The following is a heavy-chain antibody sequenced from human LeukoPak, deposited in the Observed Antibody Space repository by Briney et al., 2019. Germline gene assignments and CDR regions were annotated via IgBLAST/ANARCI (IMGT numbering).Heavy chain of an antibody. V-gene: IGHV4-59*01. D-gene: IGHD6-6*01. CDR1: GGSISNYY. CDR3: ARAGQFISARPITFDY. J-gene: IGHJ4*02. Sequence: PSETLSLTCTVSGGSISNYYWCWIRQPPGKGLEWIGYIYYSGSTNSNPSHKSRVTISLDTSKNQFSLKLSSVTAADAAVYYCARAGQFISARPITFDYWGQGSLVTVSS. CDR2: IYYSGST.